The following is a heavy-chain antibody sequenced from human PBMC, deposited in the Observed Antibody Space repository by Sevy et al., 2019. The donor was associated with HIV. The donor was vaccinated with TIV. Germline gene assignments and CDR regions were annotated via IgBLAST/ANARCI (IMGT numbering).Heavy chain of an antibody. J-gene: IGHJ4*02. D-gene: IGHD2-2*01. Sequence: SETLSLTCTVSGDSINTYYWSWIRQPPGKGLEWIGYVSTSGITNYNPSLKSRGTISLDTSRNQVSLKVTYVTAADAAVYYCARLRWDLVVVPGATPWCYFDQWGQGTLVTVSS. V-gene: IGHV4-4*08. CDR1: GDSINTYY. CDR2: VSTSGIT. CDR3: ARLRWDLVVVPGATPWCYFDQ.